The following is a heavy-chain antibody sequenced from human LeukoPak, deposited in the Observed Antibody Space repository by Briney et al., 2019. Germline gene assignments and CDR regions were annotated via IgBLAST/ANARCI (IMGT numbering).Heavy chain of an antibody. V-gene: IGHV4-59*01. CDR3: ARVYSSSWNIYYYYYYMDV. Sequence: SETLSLTCSVSGASISAYHWSWIRQPPGKGLEWIGYIYYSGSTNYNPSLKSRVTISVDTSKNQFSLKLSSATAADTAVYYCARVYSSSWNIYYYYYYMDVWGEGTTVTVSS. CDR2: IYYSGST. CDR1: GASISAYH. D-gene: IGHD6-13*01. J-gene: IGHJ6*03.